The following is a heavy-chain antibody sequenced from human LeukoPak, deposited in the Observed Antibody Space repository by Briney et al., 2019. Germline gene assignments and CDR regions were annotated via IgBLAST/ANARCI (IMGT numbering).Heavy chain of an antibody. CDR1: GGTFSNYA. CDR3: ARYDGDRPLNKYYMDV. CDR2: ISGYSDDT. J-gene: IGHJ6*03. V-gene: IGHV1-18*01. D-gene: IGHD4-17*01. Sequence: ASVKVSCKASGGTFSNYAISWVRQAPGQGLEWMGWISGYSDDTNYAQKFQGRVTMTTDTSTSTAYMELRSLRSDDTAVYYCARYDGDRPLNKYYMDVWGKGTTVTISS.